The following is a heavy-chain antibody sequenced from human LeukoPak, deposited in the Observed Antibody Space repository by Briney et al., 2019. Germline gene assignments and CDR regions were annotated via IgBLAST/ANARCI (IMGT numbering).Heavy chain of an antibody. CDR2: IIPIFGTA. CDR3: ARVGRVGATLDFQH. CDR1: EGTFSSYA. Sequence: SVKVSCKASEGTFSSYATSWVRQAPGQGLEWMGGIIPIFGTANYAQKFQGRVTITTDESTSTAYMELSSLRSEDTAVYYCARVGRVGATLDFQHWGQGTLVTVSS. J-gene: IGHJ1*01. D-gene: IGHD1-26*01. V-gene: IGHV1-69*05.